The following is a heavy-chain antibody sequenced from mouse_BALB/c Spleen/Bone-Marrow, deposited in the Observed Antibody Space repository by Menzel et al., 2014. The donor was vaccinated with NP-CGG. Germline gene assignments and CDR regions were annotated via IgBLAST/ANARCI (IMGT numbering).Heavy chain of an antibody. J-gene: IGHJ4*01. D-gene: IGHD2-10*02. CDR3: ARLAVWGAMDY. V-gene: IGHV4-2*02. CDR1: GFDFSRYW. CDR2: INPGSSTK. Sequence: EVKLLESGGGLVQPGGSLNLSCAASGFDFSRYWMSWARQAPGKGQEWIGEINPGSSTKNYTPSLKDKFIISRDNAKNTLYLQLSKVRSEDTALYYCARLAVWGAMDYWGQGTSVTVSS.